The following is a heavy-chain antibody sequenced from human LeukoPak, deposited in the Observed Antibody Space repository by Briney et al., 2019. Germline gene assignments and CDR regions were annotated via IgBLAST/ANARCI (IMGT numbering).Heavy chain of an antibody. J-gene: IGHJ4*02. CDR2: IYHSGST. Sequence: SETLSLTCTVSGGSISSGSYYWSWIRQPAGKGLEWIGYIYHSGSTSYNPSLKSRVTISVDRSKNQFSLKLDSVTAADTAVYYCARGGRWFGELLGYWGQGTLVTVSS. D-gene: IGHD3-10*01. CDR3: ARGGRWFGELLGY. V-gene: IGHV4-30-2*01. CDR1: GGSISSGSYY.